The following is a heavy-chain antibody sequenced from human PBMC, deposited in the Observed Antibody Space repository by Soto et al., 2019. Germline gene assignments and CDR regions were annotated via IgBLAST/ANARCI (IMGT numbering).Heavy chain of an antibody. CDR2: INPASGGA. CDR3: ARDLGGNSSYLGY. CDR1: GYTFTGRY. Sequence: ASVKVSCKASGYTFTGRYIHWVRQAPGQGLEWMGWINPASGGATYAQKFQGRVSLTRDTSNSIAYMELSSLRSDDTAVYFCARDLGGNSSYLGYWGQGTPVTVSS. J-gene: IGHJ4*02. D-gene: IGHD3-16*01. V-gene: IGHV1-2*02.